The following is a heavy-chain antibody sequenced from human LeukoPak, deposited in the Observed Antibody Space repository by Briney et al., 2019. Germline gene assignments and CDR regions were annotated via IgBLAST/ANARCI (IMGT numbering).Heavy chain of an antibody. Sequence: GGSLRLSCAASGFTFNNYVMSWIRQAPGKGLEWASAIGGSGDATYYADSVKGRSTISRDNSRNTLYLQMNSLRAEDMAIYYCAKGSRDSRPYYFDFWGLGTLVTVSS. CDR1: GFTFNNYV. CDR2: IGGSGDAT. CDR3: AKGSRDSRPYYFDF. J-gene: IGHJ4*02. D-gene: IGHD3-3*01. V-gene: IGHV3-23*01.